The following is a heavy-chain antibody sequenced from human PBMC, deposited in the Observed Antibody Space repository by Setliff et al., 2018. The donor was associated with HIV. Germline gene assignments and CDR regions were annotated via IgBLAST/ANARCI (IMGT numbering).Heavy chain of an antibody. J-gene: IGHJ5*02. D-gene: IGHD3-16*01. Sequence: PGGSLRLSCAASGFTFSSYSMNWVRQAPGKGLEWVSSISSSSSYIYYADSVKGRFTISRDNSKNTLFLQMNSLRPEDTAVYHCARDRGTPDKCFDPWGQGTLVTVSS. CDR3: ARDRGTPDKCFDP. V-gene: IGHV3-21*01. CDR2: ISSSSSYI. CDR1: GFTFSSYS.